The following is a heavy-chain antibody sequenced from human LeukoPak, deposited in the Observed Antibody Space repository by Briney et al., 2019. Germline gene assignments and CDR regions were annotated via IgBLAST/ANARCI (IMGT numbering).Heavy chain of an antibody. J-gene: IGHJ4*02. CDR2: IVVGSGNT. CDR3: ARGGPYCSSTSCYEDY. Sequence: ASVKVSCKASGFTFTSSAVQWVRQARGQRLEWIGWIVVGSGNTNYAQKFQERVTITRDMSTSTAYMELSSLRSEDTAVYYCARGGPYCSSTSCYEDYWGQGALVNVSS. D-gene: IGHD2-2*01. V-gene: IGHV1-58*01. CDR1: GFTFTSSA.